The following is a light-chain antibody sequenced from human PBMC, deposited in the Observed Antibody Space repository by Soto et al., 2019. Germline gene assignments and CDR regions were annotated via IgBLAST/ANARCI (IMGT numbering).Light chain of an antibody. CDR3: QSYDSSLSGFYV. V-gene: IGLV1-40*01. Sequence: QSVLTQPPSVSGAPGQRVTISCTEGSSNIGAGYDVHWYQQLPGTAPKLLIYGNSNRPSGVPDRFSGSKSGTSASLAITGLQAKDEADYYCQSYDSSLSGFYVFGTGTKLTVL. J-gene: IGLJ1*01. CDR2: GNS. CDR1: SSNIGAGYD.